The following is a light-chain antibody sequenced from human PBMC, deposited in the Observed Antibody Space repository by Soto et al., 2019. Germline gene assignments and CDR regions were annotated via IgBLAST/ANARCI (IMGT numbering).Light chain of an antibody. CDR1: SSDVGDYNS. CDR2: DVS. Sequence: QSVLTQPRSVSGSPGQSVTVSCIGTSSDVGDYNSVSWYQQHPGKAPKLMFYDVSKRPSGVPDRFSGSKSGNTASLTISGLQAEDEADYYCCSYVGGYSYVFGIGTKVTVL. J-gene: IGLJ1*01. V-gene: IGLV2-11*01. CDR3: CSYVGGYSYV.